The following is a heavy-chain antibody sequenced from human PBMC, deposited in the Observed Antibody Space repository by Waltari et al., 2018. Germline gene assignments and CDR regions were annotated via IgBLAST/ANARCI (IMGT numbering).Heavy chain of an antibody. CDR1: W. J-gene: IGHJ4*02. V-gene: IGHV4-4*01. Sequence: WWSWVRQTPGKGLEWIGQIHGSGRINYNPSLESRVTVSRDTSNNQFSLKLTSATAADTAVYFCARDRGRGHYLDSWGQGILVTVSP. CDR2: IHGSGRI. D-gene: IGHD5-12*01. CDR3: ARDRGRGHYLDS.